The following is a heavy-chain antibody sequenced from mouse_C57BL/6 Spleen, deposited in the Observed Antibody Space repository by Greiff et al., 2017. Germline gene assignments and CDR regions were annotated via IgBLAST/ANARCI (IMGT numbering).Heavy chain of an antibody. Sequence: EVKLMESGAELVRPGASVKLSCTASGFNIKDDYMHWVKQRPEQGLEWIGRLDPENGDTEYASKFKGKATIPADTSSNTAYLQLSSLTSEDTAVYYCTAYYYGSYFDYWGQGTTLTVSS. CDR1: GFNIKDDY. J-gene: IGHJ2*01. CDR3: TAYYYGSYFDY. D-gene: IGHD1-1*01. V-gene: IGHV14-4*01. CDR2: LDPENGDT.